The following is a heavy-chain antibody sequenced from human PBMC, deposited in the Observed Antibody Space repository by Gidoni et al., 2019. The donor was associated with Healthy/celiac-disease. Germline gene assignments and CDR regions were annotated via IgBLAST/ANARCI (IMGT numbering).Heavy chain of an antibody. CDR2: INHSGST. CDR3: ARPSQYSGSLDY. CDR1: GGSFSGYY. D-gene: IGHD1-26*01. J-gene: IGHJ4*02. Sequence: QVQLQPWGAGLLKPSETLSLTCAVYGGSFSGYYWSWIRQPPGKGLEWIGEINHSGSTNYNPSLKSRVTISVDTSKNQFSLKLSSVTAADTAVYYCARPSQYSGSLDYWGQGTLVTVSS. V-gene: IGHV4-34*01.